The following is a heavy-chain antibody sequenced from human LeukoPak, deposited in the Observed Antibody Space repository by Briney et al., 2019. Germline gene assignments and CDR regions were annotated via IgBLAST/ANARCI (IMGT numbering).Heavy chain of an antibody. D-gene: IGHD1-26*01. CDR2: ISWNGGSI. V-gene: IGHV3-9*01. CDR3: AKSVGATPDAFDI. J-gene: IGHJ3*02. Sequence: GGSLRLSCAASGFTFDDYAMHWVRQAPGKGLEWVSGISWNGGSIGYADSVKGRFTISRDNAKNSLYLQMNSLRAEDTALYYCAKSVGATPDAFDIWGQGTMVTVSS. CDR1: GFTFDDYA.